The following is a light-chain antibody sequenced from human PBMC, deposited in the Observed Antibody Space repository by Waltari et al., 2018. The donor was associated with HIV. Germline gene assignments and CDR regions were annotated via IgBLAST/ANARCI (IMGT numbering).Light chain of an antibody. J-gene: IGLJ1*01. V-gene: IGLV3-25*03. CDR2: KGS. CDR3: QSADSSGSNCV. CDR1: ALAKQY. Sequence: SYELTQPPSLSVSPGPTARITCSGAALAKQYAYWYHQKPGQAPLSIRYKGSERPSGIPERLSGASSGKTVTLTISGVQAEDEADYYCQSADSSGSNCVFGSGTKVTVL.